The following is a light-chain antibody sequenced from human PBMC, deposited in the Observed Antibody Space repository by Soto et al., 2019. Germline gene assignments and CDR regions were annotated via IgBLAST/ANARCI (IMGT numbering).Light chain of an antibody. V-gene: IGLV2-23*01. CDR3: CSSAPSRTVV. Sequence: QSALTQPASVSGSPGQSITISCTGSSSAVGSYRLVSWYQCNPGKVPKLIIYEGNKRPSGVSNRFSGSEPGNTASLTISGLQAEDEADYYCCSSAPSRTVVFGTGTKVTVL. CDR2: EGN. CDR1: SSAVGSYRL. J-gene: IGLJ1*01.